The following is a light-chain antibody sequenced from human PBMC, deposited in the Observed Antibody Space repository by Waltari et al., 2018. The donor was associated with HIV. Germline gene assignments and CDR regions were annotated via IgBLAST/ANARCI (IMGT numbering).Light chain of an antibody. CDR1: QTIDRY. J-gene: IGKJ1*01. V-gene: IGKV1-39*01. Sequence: DIQMTQSPSSLSASVGDRVTITCRASQTIDRYLNWYQQKPGKAPKLLIFAASNLQSGVPSRFSGSGSGTDFTLTISSLQAEDFATYYCQQSYSTPPWTFGQGTKVEI. CDR2: AAS. CDR3: QQSYSTPPWT.